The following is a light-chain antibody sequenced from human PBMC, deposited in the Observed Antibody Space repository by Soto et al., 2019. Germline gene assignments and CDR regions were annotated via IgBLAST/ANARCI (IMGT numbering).Light chain of an antibody. CDR1: QSVRTK. CDR2: GAS. Sequence: EIVMTQSPGTLSVSPGEEATLFCRASQSVRTKLALYKQRAGQAPRLLMYGASTRATGIPDRFSGSGSGTEFTLTISSLQSEDFAVYYCQQYNSCPPITFGQGTRLEIK. CDR3: QQYNSCPPIT. J-gene: IGKJ5*01. V-gene: IGKV3-15*01.